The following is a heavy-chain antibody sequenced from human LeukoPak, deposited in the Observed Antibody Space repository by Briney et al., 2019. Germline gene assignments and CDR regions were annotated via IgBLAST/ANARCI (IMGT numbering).Heavy chain of an antibody. CDR3: ARGYYGSGYTKFDY. V-gene: IGHV1-8*01. Sequence: ASVKVSCKASGYTFTSYGISWVRQAPGQGLEWMGWMNPNSGNTCYAQKFQGRVTMTRNTSKSTAYMELSSLRSEDTAVYYCARGYYGSGYTKFDYWGQGTLVTVSS. CDR2: MNPNSGNT. CDR1: GYTFTSYG. D-gene: IGHD3-10*01. J-gene: IGHJ4*02.